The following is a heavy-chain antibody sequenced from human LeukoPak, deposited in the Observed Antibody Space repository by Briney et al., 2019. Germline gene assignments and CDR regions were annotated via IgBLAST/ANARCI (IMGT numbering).Heavy chain of an antibody. CDR3: ARSQNSYFDS. V-gene: IGHV4-59*01. J-gene: IGHJ4*02. CDR2: IYYTGST. Sequence: SETLSLTCTVPGGSISGYYWNWIRQHPGKGLEWIGYIYYTGSTDYSPSLQSRVTISLDTSMNLFSLRLTSVTALDTAVYYCARSQNSYFDSWGQGTLVSVSS. CDR1: GGSISGYY. D-gene: IGHD4-23*01.